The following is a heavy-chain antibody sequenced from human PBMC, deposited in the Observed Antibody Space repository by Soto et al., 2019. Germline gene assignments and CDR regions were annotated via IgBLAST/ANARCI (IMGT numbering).Heavy chain of an antibody. D-gene: IGHD1-1*01. J-gene: IGHJ4*02. V-gene: IGHV4-39*07. CDR1: GGSISSSSYY. Sequence: SETLSLTCTVSGGSISSSSYYWGWIRQPPGKGLEWIGSIYYSGSTYYNPSLKSRVTISVDTSKNQFSLRSEDTAVYYCATDLLNGFDYWGQGTLVTVSS. CDR2: IYYSGST. CDR3: ATDLLNGFDY.